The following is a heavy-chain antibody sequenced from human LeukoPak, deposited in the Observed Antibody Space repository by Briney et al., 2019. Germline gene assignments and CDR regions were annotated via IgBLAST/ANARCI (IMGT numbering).Heavy chain of an antibody. CDR1: CGSISSGSYY. CDR3: ARGHYDFWSGYWYFDL. J-gene: IGHJ2*01. CDR2: VYTSGST. V-gene: IGHV4-61*02. D-gene: IGHD3-3*01. Sequence: SETLSLTCTVSCGSISSGSYYWSWIRQPAGKGLEWIGRVYTSGSTNYNPSLKSRVTISVDTSKNQYSLKLSSVTAADTAVYYCARGHYDFWSGYWYFDLWGRGTLVTVSS.